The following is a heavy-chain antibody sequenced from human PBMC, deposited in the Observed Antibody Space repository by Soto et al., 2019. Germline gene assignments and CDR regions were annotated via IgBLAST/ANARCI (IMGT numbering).Heavy chain of an antibody. CDR1: GFSLSTSGVG. J-gene: IGHJ6*02. Sequence: QITLKESGPTLVKPTQTLTLTCTFTGFSLSTSGVGVGWVRQPPGKALVWLAVINWDDGEFYSPSLKSRLTITKDTSKSQVVLTMTDMDPVDTATYHCAHRRVLYGMDVWGQGTTVTVSS. CDR3: AHRRVLYGMDV. V-gene: IGHV2-5*02. CDR2: INWDDGE.